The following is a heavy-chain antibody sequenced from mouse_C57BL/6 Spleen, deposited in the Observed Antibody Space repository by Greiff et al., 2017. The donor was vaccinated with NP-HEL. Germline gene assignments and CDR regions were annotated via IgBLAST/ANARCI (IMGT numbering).Heavy chain of an antibody. CDR3: ARDFPYYYGSSSWFAY. D-gene: IGHD1-1*01. V-gene: IGHV5-4*01. J-gene: IGHJ3*01. CDR1: GFTFSSYA. Sequence: EVKLVESGGGLVKPGGSLKLSCAASGFTFSSYAMSWVRQTPEKRLEWVATISDGGSYTYYPDNVKGRFTISRDNAKNNLYLQMSHLKSEDTAMYYCARDFPYYYGSSSWFAYWGQGTLVTVSA. CDR2: ISDGGSYT.